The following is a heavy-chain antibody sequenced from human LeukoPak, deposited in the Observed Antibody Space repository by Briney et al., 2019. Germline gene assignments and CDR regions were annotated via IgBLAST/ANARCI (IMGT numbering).Heavy chain of an antibody. J-gene: IGHJ5*02. CDR3: ARASWIQLWTWFDP. D-gene: IGHD5-18*01. CDR1: GFTFSSYA. Sequence: PGRSLRLSCAASGFTFSSYAMHWVRQAPGKGLEWVAVISYDGSNKYYADSVKGRFTISRDNSKNTLYLQMNSLRAEDTAVYYCARASWIQLWTWFDPWGQGTLVTVSS. CDR2: ISYDGSNK. V-gene: IGHV3-30*01.